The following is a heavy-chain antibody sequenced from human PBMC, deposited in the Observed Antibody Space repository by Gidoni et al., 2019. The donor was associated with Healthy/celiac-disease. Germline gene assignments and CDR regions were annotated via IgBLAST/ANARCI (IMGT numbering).Heavy chain of an antibody. V-gene: IGHV3-66*02. J-gene: IGHJ4*02. CDR2: IYSGGST. CDR1: GFPVMSNY. D-gene: IGHD2-21*02. Sequence: EVQLLASGGGLVQPGGSLRLSCAASGFPVMSNYMSWVRQAPGQGLEWVSVIYSGGSTYYADSVKGRFTISREKSKNTLYLHMNSLRAEDTAVYYCARAEGFMTYDYWGQGTLVTVSS. CDR3: ARAEGFMTYDY.